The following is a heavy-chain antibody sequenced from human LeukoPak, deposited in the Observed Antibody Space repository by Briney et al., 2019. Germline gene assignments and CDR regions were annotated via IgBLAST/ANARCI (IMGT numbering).Heavy chain of an antibody. V-gene: IGHV4-39*07. CDR2: IYYSGST. J-gene: IGHJ6*03. CDR3: ARVGYDFWSGYYNARNYYMDV. D-gene: IGHD3-3*01. Sequence: SETLSLTCTVSGGSISSSSYYWGWIRQPPGKGLEWIGSIYYSGSTYYNPSLKSRVTISVDTSKNQFSLKLSPVTAADTAVYYCARVGYDFWSGYYNARNYYMDVWGKGTTVTVSS. CDR1: GGSISSSSYY.